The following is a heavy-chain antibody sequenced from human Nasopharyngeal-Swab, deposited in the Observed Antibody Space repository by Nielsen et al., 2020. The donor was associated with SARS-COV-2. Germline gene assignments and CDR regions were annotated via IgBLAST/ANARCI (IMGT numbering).Heavy chain of an antibody. CDR1: GFTFSDYA. CDR3: AKDLDYYNISIGFFSDN. CDR2: ISGSGRIT. V-gene: IGHV3-23*01. J-gene: IGHJ4*02. Sequence: GGSLRLSCAASGFTFSDYAMSWVRQAPGQGLEWVSGISGSGRITYYADSVKGRFTISRDNSRNTLFLQMNDLRAEDTAIYYCAKDLDYYNISIGFFSDNWGQGTPVTDSS. D-gene: IGHD3-9*01.